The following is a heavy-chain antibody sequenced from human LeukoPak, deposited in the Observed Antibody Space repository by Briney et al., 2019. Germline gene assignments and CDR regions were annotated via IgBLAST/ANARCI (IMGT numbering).Heavy chain of an antibody. CDR3: ATWAFYHGLDV. CDR1: GFAFHAFD. J-gene: IGHJ6*02. D-gene: IGHD1-26*01. V-gene: IGHV3-43*02. CDR2: ITNDGGKT. Sequence: GGSLRLSCAASGFAFHAFDMYWVRQAPGKGLEWVSRITNDGGKTYYADSVRGQFTISRDNSQSSLYLQMNSLRTDDAALYYCATWAFYHGLDVWGQGTTVTVSS.